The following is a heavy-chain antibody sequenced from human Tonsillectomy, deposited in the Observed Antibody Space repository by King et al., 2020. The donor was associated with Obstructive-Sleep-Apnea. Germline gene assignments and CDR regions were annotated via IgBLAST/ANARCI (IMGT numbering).Heavy chain of an antibody. CDR3: ARDIAARPDFGGFDY. CDR2: ISAYNGNT. J-gene: IGHJ4*02. Sequence: QLVQSGAEVKKPGASVKVSCNASGYTFTSYGISWVRQAPGQGLEWMGWISAYNGNTNYAQKHQGRVTMTTDTSTSTAYMELRSLRSDDTAVYYCARDIAARPDFGGFDYWGQGTLVTVSS. V-gene: IGHV1-18*04. D-gene: IGHD6-6*01. CDR1: GYTFTSYG.